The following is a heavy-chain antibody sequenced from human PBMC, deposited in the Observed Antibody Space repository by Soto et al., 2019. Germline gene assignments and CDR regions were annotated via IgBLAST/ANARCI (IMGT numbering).Heavy chain of an antibody. CDR3: ARHTPYYYDSSGYPYYFDY. J-gene: IGHJ4*02. V-gene: IGHV4-39*01. Sequence: SETLSLTCTVSGGSISSSSYYWGWIRQPPGKGLEWIGSIYYSGSTYYNPSPKSRVTISVDTSKNQFSLKLSSVTAADTAVYYCARHTPYYYDSSGYPYYFDYWGQGTLVTVSS. CDR1: GGSISSSSYY. CDR2: IYYSGST. D-gene: IGHD3-22*01.